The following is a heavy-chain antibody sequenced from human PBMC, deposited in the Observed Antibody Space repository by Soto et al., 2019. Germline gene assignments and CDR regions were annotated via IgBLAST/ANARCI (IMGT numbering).Heavy chain of an antibody. CDR1: GFTFDDYV. CDR2: ISWNSGSI. V-gene: IGHV3-9*01. D-gene: IGHD3-10*01. J-gene: IGHJ5*02. CDR3: AKGFRWGGGSGRNWFDP. Sequence: EVQLVESGGGLVQPGRSLRLSCAASGFTFDDYVMHWVRQAPGKGLEWVSGISWNSGSIGYADSVKGRFTISRDNAKNSLYLQMNSLRAEDTALYYCAKGFRWGGGSGRNWFDPWGQGTLVTVSS.